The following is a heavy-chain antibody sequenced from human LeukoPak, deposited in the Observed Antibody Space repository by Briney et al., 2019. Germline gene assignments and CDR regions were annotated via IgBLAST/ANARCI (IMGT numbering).Heavy chain of an antibody. D-gene: IGHD1-26*01. Sequence: SETLSLTCGVSGGSISSTNWWSWVRQPPGQGLEWIGEISLTGRTNYNPSLNGRVTMSLDEPRNHLSLSPTSVTAADTAIYYCSRESGAFCPFGYWGQGTLVIVPP. CDR2: ISLTGRT. CDR3: SRESGAFCPFGY. CDR1: GGSISSTNW. J-gene: IGHJ4*02. V-gene: IGHV4-4*02.